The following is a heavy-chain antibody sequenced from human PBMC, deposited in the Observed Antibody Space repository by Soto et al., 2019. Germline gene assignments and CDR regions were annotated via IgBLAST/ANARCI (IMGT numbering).Heavy chain of an antibody. Sequence: SVPTLGNPTQTLTLTCTFSGFSLSTSGVGVGWIRQPPGKALEWLALIYWNDDKRYSPSLKSRLTITKKTAKNQVVLTMTNMDPVDTPTYYCAISGYSSRWYREYNWFDPWGQGTLVIVSA. CDR3: AISGYSSRWYREYNWFDP. CDR2: IYWNDDK. CDR1: GFSLSTSGVG. D-gene: IGHD6-13*01. V-gene: IGHV2-5*01. J-gene: IGHJ5*02.